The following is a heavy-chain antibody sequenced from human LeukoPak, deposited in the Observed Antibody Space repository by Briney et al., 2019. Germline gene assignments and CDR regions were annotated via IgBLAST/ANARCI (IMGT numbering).Heavy chain of an antibody. Sequence: ASVKVSCKASGYTFTSYDINWVRQATGQGLEWMGWMNPNSGNTGYAQKFQGRVTITRSTSISTAYTELSSLRSEDTAVYYCASAVIGYSYAKDAFDIWGQGTMVTVSS. CDR2: MNPNSGNT. J-gene: IGHJ3*02. D-gene: IGHD5-18*01. CDR3: ASAVIGYSYAKDAFDI. CDR1: GYTFTSYD. V-gene: IGHV1-8*03.